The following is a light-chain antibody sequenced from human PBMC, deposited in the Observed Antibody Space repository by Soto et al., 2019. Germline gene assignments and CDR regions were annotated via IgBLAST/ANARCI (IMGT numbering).Light chain of an antibody. CDR2: EGT. V-gene: IGLV2-23*01. Sequence: QSVLTQPASVSGSPGQSITISCTGTSSDVGSYNFVSWFQQHPGIVPKLIIYEGTERPLGVSNRFSASKSGNTASLTISGLQPEDEADYYCCSYAGPSTIFGGGTKVTVL. CDR1: SSDVGSYNF. CDR3: CSYAGPSTI. J-gene: IGLJ2*01.